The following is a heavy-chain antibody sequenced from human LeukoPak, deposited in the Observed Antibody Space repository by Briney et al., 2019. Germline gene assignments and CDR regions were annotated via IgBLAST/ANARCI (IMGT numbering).Heavy chain of an antibody. V-gene: IGHV1-24*01. Sequence: GASVRVSCKVSGYTLTELSMHWVRQAPGKGLEWMGGFDPEDGETIYAQKFQGRVTMTEDTSTDTAYMELSSLRSEDTAVYYCATVGITSRYNWNDVPYYYGMDVWGQGTTVTVSS. CDR2: FDPEDGET. D-gene: IGHD1-1*01. J-gene: IGHJ6*02. CDR3: ATVGITSRYNWNDVPYYYGMDV. CDR1: GYTLTELS.